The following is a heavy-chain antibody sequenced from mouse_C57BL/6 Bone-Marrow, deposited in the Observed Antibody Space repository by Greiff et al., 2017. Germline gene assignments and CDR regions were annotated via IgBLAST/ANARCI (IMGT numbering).Heavy chain of an antibody. CDR1: GFTFSSYA. Sequence: EVKLMESGGGLVKPGGSLKLSCAASGFTFSSYAMSWVRQTPEKRLEWVATISDGGSYTYYPDNVKGRFTISRDNAKNNLYLQMSHLKSEDTAMYYCARGFTTVVARDFDVWGTGTTVTVSS. D-gene: IGHD1-1*01. V-gene: IGHV5-4*03. CDR3: ARGFTTVVARDFDV. J-gene: IGHJ1*03. CDR2: ISDGGSYT.